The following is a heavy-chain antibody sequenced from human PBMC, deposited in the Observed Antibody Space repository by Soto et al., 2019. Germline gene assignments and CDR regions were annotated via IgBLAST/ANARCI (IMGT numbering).Heavy chain of an antibody. Sequence: SETLSLTCAVSGGSISSGGYSWSWIRQPPGKGLEWIGYIYHSGSTYYNPSLKSRVTISVDRSKNQFSLKLSSVTAADTAVYYCARGQVVAAQHWGQGTLVTVSP. D-gene: IGHD2-15*01. V-gene: IGHV4-30-2*01. CDR3: ARGQVVAAQH. CDR1: GGSISSGGYS. CDR2: IYHSGST. J-gene: IGHJ4*02.